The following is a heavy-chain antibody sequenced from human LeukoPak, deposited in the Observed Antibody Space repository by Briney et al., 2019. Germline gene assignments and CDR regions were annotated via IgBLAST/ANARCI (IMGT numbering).Heavy chain of an antibody. CDR1: GFTFSSYG. D-gene: IGHD3-9*01. V-gene: IGHV3-33*01. CDR3: ARGRDILTGPFSYYFDY. Sequence: GGSLRLSCAASGFTFSSYGMHWVRQAPGKGLEWVAVIWYDGSNKYYADSVKGRFTISRDNSKNTLYLQMNSLRAEDTAVYYCARGRDILTGPFSYYFDYWGQGTLVTVSS. J-gene: IGHJ4*02. CDR2: IWYDGSNK.